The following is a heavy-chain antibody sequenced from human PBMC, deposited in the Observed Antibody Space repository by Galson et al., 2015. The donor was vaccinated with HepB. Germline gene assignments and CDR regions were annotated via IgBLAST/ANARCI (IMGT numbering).Heavy chain of an antibody. CDR3: ASRHSYFRSGTWYNVSDF. D-gene: IGHD3-10*01. Sequence: QSGAEVKKPGESLRISCTGSGYTFTAFWIAWVRQIPGKGLERMGRIDPSASYTDYRPSFHGHVTISADKSITTAYLQWSSLKASDTAMYYFASRHSYFRSGTWYNVSDFWGQGTLVTVSS. V-gene: IGHV5-10-1*01. CDR1: GYTFTAFW. CDR2: IDPSASYT. J-gene: IGHJ4*02.